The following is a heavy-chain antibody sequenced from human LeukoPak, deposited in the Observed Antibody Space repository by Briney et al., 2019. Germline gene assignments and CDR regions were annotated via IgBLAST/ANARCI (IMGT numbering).Heavy chain of an antibody. CDR3: ARGRTRGYFQH. J-gene: IGHJ1*01. D-gene: IGHD3-10*01. Sequence: ASVKVSCKASGYTFTSYGISWVRQAPGQGLEWMGWISAYNGNTNYAQKFQGRVTITADESTSTAYMELSSLRSEDTAVYYCARGRTRGYFQHWGQGTLVTVSS. V-gene: IGHV1-18*01. CDR2: ISAYNGNT. CDR1: GYTFTSYG.